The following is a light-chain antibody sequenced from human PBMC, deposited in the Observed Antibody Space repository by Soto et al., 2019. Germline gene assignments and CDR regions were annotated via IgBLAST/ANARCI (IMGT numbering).Light chain of an antibody. CDR2: AAS. J-gene: IGKJ1*01. Sequence: DIQMTQSPSSLSASVGDRVTITCRASRSISNYLNWYQQKSWKVPRLLIYAASSLQPGVPSRFSGTGTGTAFTLTITSLQPEDSATDYCQQSYSVPRFGPGTRVDLK. CDR1: RSISNY. V-gene: IGKV1-39*01. CDR3: QQSYSVPR.